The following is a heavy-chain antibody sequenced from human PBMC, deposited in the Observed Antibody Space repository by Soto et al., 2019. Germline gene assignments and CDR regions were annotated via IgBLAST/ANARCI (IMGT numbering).Heavy chain of an antibody. CDR2: IIPIFGTA. V-gene: IGHV1-69*13. CDR1: GGTFSSYA. J-gene: IGHJ6*02. CDR3: ARDPGYCSGGSCYSGYYYYYYGMDV. Sequence: SVKVSFKASGGTFSSYAISWVRQAPGQGLEWMGGIIPIFGTASYAQKFQGRVTITADESTSTAYMELSSLRSEDTAVYYCARDPGYCSGGSCYSGYYYYYYGMDVWGQGTTVTVSS. D-gene: IGHD2-15*01.